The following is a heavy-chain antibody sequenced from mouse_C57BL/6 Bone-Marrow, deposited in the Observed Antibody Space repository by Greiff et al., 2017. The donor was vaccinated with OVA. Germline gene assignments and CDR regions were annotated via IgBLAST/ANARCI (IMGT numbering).Heavy chain of an antibody. CDR3: AREGYDYTWFAY. V-gene: IGHV1-42*01. D-gene: IGHD2-4*01. J-gene: IGHJ3*01. CDR2: INPSTGGT. CDR1: GYSFTGYY. Sequence: EVKLQESGPELVKPGASVKISCKASGYSFTGYYMNWVKQSPEKSLEWIGEINPSTGGTTYNQKFKAKATLTVDKSSSTAYMQLKSLTSEDSAVYYCAREGYDYTWFAYWGQGTLVTVSA.